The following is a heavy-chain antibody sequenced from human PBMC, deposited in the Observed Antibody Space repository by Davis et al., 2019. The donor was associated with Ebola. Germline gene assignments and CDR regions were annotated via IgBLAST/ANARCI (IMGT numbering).Heavy chain of an antibody. D-gene: IGHD1-14*01. CDR3: ARDYVY. Sequence: MPSETLSLTCAVSGGSISSYYWSWIRQPPGKGLEWIGSIYHSGSTNYSPSLKSRVTISADTSKNQFSLRLKSVTAADTAMYYCARDYVYWGQGILVTVSS. J-gene: IGHJ4*02. CDR2: IYHSGST. CDR1: GGSISSYY. V-gene: IGHV4-59*12.